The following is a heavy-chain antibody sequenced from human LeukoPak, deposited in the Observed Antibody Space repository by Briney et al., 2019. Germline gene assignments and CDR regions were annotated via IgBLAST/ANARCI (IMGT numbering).Heavy chain of an antibody. V-gene: IGHV3-30*02. D-gene: IGHD3-16*02. Sequence: PGGSLRLSCAASGFTFSSYGMHWVRQAPGKGLEWVAFIRYDGSNKYYADSAKGRFTISRDNSKNTLYLQMNSLRAEDTAVYYCASLLSLGELSKWGQGTLVTVS. CDR1: GFTFSSYG. CDR3: ASLLSLGELSK. J-gene: IGHJ4*02. CDR2: IRYDGSNK.